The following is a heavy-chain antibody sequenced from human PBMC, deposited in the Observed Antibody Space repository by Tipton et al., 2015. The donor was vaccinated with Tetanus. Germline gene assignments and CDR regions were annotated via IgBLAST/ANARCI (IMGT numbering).Heavy chain of an antibody. V-gene: IGHV6-1*01. Sequence: GLVKPSQTLSLTCAISGDSVCRNNIAWNWIRQSPSRGLEWLGRTYYASKWVNNYAASVKSRLNINPDTSKNQFSLHLSSVTPEDSAVYYGVRGQVSAMDVWGQGTTVIVSS. CDR3: VRGQVSAMDV. CDR1: GDSVCRNNIA. J-gene: IGHJ6*02. CDR2: TYYASKWVN.